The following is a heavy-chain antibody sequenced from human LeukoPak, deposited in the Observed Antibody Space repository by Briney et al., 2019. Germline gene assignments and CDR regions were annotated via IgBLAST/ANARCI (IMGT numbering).Heavy chain of an antibody. CDR2: ISNVGDNT. D-gene: IGHD6-19*01. Sequence: GGSLRLSCAASGFTFSSYAMSWVRQAPGKGLEWVSGISNVGDNTYYADSVKGRFTISRDNSKSRLYLQMNSLRAEDTAVYYCARGTPSSSGWLYYGMDVWGQGTTVTVSS. V-gene: IGHV3-23*01. J-gene: IGHJ6*02. CDR3: ARGTPSSSGWLYYGMDV. CDR1: GFTFSSYA.